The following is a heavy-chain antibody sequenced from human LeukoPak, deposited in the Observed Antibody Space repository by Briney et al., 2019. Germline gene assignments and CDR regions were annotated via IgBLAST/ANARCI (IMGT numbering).Heavy chain of an antibody. Sequence: PGGSLRLSCAASGFTFSSYSMNWVRQAPGKGLEWVSYISSSSSTIYYADSVKGRFTISRDNAKNSLYLQMNSLRAEDTAVYYCARDPPLITAAGSRYFQHWGQGTLVTVSS. D-gene: IGHD6-13*01. CDR2: ISSSSSTI. CDR3: ARDPPLITAAGSRYFQH. CDR1: GFTFSSYS. J-gene: IGHJ1*01. V-gene: IGHV3-48*04.